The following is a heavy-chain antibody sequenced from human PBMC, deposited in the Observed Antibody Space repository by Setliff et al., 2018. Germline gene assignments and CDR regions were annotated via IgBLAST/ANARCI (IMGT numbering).Heavy chain of an antibody. CDR2: INPNTGGS. Sequence: GASVKVSCKASGYTFTEYSIHWVRQAPGQGLEWMGWINPNTGGSNYAQKFQGRVTMTTDTSISTAYMEMSRLTSDDTAVYYCAKVNYYDKSAYLPFDYWGQGTQVTVS. V-gene: IGHV1-2*02. J-gene: IGHJ4*02. CDR1: GYTFTEYS. D-gene: IGHD3-22*01. CDR3: AKVNYYDKSAYLPFDY.